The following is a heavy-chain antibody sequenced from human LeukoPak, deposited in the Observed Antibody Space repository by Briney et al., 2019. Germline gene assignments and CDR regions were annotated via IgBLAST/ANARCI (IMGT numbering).Heavy chain of an antibody. Sequence: SGTLSLTCTVSGGSISSGGYYWSWIRQPPGKGLEWIGYIYHSGSAYYNPSLKSRVTISVDRSKNQFSLKLSSVTAADTAVYYCARGYSSSWSLDYWGQGTLVTVSS. V-gene: IGHV4-30-2*01. CDR3: ARGYSSSWSLDY. D-gene: IGHD6-13*01. CDR2: IYHSGSA. J-gene: IGHJ4*02. CDR1: GGSISSGGYY.